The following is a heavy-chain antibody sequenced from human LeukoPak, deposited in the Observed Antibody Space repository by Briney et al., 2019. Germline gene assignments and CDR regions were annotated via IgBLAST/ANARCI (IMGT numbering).Heavy chain of an antibody. Sequence: GGSLRLSCAASGFTFSSYSMNWVRQALGTGLEWVSSISSISSYIYYADTVKGRFTISRDTAKKSLYLQMYSLRAEDTPVYYCASDGPGIAVAASTWGQGTLVTVSS. J-gene: IGHJ5*02. V-gene: IGHV3-21*01. CDR3: ASDGPGIAVAAST. CDR2: ISSISSYI. CDR1: GFTFSSYS. D-gene: IGHD6-19*01.